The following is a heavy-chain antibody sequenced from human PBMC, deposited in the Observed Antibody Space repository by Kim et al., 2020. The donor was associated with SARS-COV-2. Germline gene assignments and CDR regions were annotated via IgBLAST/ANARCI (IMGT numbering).Heavy chain of an antibody. D-gene: IGHD3-16*01. Sequence: GGSLRLSCAASGFSFSSYAMSWVRQAPGKGLEWVSAISSGGSTYYGDSVKGRFTISRDNSKNTLYLQMNSLRADDTAVYYCAKSLSIGAYYYFALDVWG. CDR2: ISSGGST. CDR3: AKSLSIGAYYYFALDV. CDR1: GFSFSSYA. J-gene: IGHJ6*02. V-gene: IGHV3-23*01.